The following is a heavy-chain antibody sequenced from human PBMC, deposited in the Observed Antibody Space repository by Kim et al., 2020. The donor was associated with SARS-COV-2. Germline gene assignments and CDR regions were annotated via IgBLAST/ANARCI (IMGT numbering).Heavy chain of an antibody. V-gene: IGHV3-49*04. CDR1: GFIFGDYS. Sequence: GGSLRLSCTASGFIFGDYSMSWVRQAPGKGLEWVSFIRGKTYYGTTEYAASAKGRFTISRDDSKNIAYLQMNRLKTEDTAVYYCTRRGYTYGSVYFDYWG. D-gene: IGHD5-18*01. CDR3: TRRGYTYGSVYFDY. CDR2: IRGKTYYGTT. J-gene: IGHJ4*01.